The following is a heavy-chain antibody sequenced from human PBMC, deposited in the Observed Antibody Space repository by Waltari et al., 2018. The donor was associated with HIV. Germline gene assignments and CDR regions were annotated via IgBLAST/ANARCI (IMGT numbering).Heavy chain of an antibody. Sequence: EVQLVESGGGLVQPGGSLRLSCAASGFTFSNFWMSWVRQAPGKGLEWLANIKQDGSGKYYVDSVKGRFTISRDNAKNSLYLQMNSLRAEDTAVYYCASPSIRAGMDVWGQGTTATVSS. V-gene: IGHV3-7*01. J-gene: IGHJ6*02. CDR1: GFTFSNFW. D-gene: IGHD2-2*02. CDR2: IKQDGSGK. CDR3: ASPSIRAGMDV.